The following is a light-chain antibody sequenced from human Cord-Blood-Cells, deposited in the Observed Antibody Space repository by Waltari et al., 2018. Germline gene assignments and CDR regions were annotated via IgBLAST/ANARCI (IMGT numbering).Light chain of an antibody. CDR3: QQYNNWPFS. Sequence: EIVMTQSPATLPVSPGERATLSCRAIQSGSSNLAWYQQKPGQAPRLLIYGASTRATGIPARFSGSGSVTEFTLTISSLQSEDFAVYYCQQYNNWPFSFGPGTKVDI. CDR1: QSGSSN. V-gene: IGKV3-15*01. J-gene: IGKJ3*01. CDR2: GAS.